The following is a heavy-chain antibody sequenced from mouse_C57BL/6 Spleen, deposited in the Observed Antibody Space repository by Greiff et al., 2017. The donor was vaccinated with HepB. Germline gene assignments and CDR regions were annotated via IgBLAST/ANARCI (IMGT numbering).Heavy chain of an antibody. V-gene: IGHV1-7*01. J-gene: IGHJ4*01. CDR2: INPSSGYT. D-gene: IGHD2-4*01. CDR1: GYTFTSYW. CDR3: ASGFYYDYDRYAMDY. Sequence: VQRVESGAELAKPGASVKLSCKASGYTFTSYWMHWVKQRPGQGLEWIGYINPSSGYTKYNQKFKDKATLTADKSSSTAYMQLSSLTYEDSAVYYCASGFYYDYDRYAMDYWGQGTSVTVSS.